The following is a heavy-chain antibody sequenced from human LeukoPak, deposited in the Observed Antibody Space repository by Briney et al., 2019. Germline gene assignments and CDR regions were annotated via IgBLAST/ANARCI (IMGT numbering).Heavy chain of an antibody. CDR2: MYSTGGR. CDR3: ASSRIAAGAIDY. D-gene: IGHD6-25*01. V-gene: IGHV4-4*07. Sequence: PSETLSLTCSVSGGSISGYYWNWIRQAAGKGLEWIGRMYSTGGRTYESSLQSRVSMSADTSKNQLFLMLTSVTAADTATYYCASSRIAAGAIDYWGQGILVTVSS. CDR1: GGSISGYY. J-gene: IGHJ4*02.